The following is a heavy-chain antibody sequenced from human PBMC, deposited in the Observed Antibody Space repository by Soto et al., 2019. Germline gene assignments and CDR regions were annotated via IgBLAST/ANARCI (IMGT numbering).Heavy chain of an antibody. Sequence: QVQLQESGPGLVKPSQTLSLTCTVSGGSISSGDYYWSWIRHPPGKGLEWIGYIYYSGSTYYNPSLKSRVTLSVDTSKNQFSLKLSSVTAADPAVYYWARAQGSGFLVSWGQGTLVTVSS. CDR1: GGSISSGDYY. CDR3: ARAQGSGFLVS. J-gene: IGHJ4*02. V-gene: IGHV4-30-4*01. CDR2: IYYSGST. D-gene: IGHD3-10*01.